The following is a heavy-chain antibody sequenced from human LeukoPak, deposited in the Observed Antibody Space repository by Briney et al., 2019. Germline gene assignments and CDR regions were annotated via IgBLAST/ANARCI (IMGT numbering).Heavy chain of an antibody. CDR2: IYYSGST. Sequence: SETLSLTCPVSGGSISSYYWSWIRQPPGKGLEWIGYIYYSGSTNNNPSLKSRVTISVDTSKNQLSLKLSSVTAADTAVYYCARHLGTSAYSYGMDVWGQGTTVTVSS. CDR3: ARHLGTSAYSYGMDV. J-gene: IGHJ6*02. V-gene: IGHV4-59*08. CDR1: GGSISSYY.